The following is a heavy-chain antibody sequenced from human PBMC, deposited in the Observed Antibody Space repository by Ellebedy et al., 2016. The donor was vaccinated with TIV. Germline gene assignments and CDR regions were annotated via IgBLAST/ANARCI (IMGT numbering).Heavy chain of an antibody. J-gene: IGHJ2*01. D-gene: IGHD6-6*01. CDR3: ARVRVADRSGYFDL. CDR2: ITSADST. CDR1: GFTFSSYS. Sequence: GESLKISCAASGFTFSSYSMTWLRLAPGKRPELVSSITSADSTYFADSVKGRFNISRDNSKNTVYLQMNSLRSEDTAVYYCARVRVADRSGYFDLWGRGTLVTVSS. V-gene: IGHV3-23*01.